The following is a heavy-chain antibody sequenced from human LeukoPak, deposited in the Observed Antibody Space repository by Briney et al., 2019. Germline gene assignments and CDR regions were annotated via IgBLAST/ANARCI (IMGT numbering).Heavy chain of an antibody. D-gene: IGHD2/OR15-2a*01. J-gene: IGHJ4*02. CDR3: ARAFYDSTTYRDY. V-gene: IGHV3-48*01. CDR2: ISYSSSTI. CDR1: GFTFSDYS. Sequence: GGSLRLSCAASGFTFSDYSMNWVRQAPGKGLEWVSYISYSSSTIYYADSVKGRFTISRDNAKNSLSLQMNSLRAEDTAVYYCARAFYDSTTYRDYWGQGTLVTVSS.